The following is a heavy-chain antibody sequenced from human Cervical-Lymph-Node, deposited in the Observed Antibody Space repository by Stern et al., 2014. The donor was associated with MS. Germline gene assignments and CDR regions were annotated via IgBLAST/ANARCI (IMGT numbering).Heavy chain of an antibody. Sequence: EMQLVESGGGLVQPGGSLQLTCAASGFRFTTAPIHWVRQAPGKGLEWVGRIRTKPNNYATSFGASVQGRFTISRDDSKNTTYLRMDSLKTEDTAVYYCTGPELDNWGQGSLVTVSS. CDR3: TGPELDN. J-gene: IGHJ4*02. CDR1: GFRFTTAP. CDR2: IRTKPNNYAT. V-gene: IGHV3-73*01.